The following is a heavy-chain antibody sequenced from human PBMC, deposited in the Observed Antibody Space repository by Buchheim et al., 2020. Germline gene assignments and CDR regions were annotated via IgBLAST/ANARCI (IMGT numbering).Heavy chain of an antibody. J-gene: IGHJ6*02. D-gene: IGHD3-9*01. CDR3: ARPGPLGNFYEVLTAGDGLAV. CDR2: IKQDGGEK. Sequence: EVQLVESGGGLVQPGGSLRLSCAASGFTFSRYWMNWVRQVPGKGLECVATIKQDGGEKYYVDSVKGRFTVSRDNAKNSLYLQMNSLRAEDTAVYCCARPGPLGNFYEVLTAGDGLAVWGQGTT. CDR1: GFTFSRYW. V-gene: IGHV3-7*01.